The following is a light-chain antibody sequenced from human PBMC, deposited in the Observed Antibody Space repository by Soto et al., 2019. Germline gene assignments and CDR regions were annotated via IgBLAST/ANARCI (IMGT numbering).Light chain of an antibody. CDR1: QSLSTY. Sequence: PTRTLRVSQSLSTYLAWYQQKPGQAPRLLIYDASCRATGIPDRFSGSGSGTDFTLTISRLEPEDFAVYYCQQYGSSGTFGQGTKVDI. CDR2: DAS. J-gene: IGKJ1*01. CDR3: QQYGSSGT. V-gene: IGKV3-20*01.